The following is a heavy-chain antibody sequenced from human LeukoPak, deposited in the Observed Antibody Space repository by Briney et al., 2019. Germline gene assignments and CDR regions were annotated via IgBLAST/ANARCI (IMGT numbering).Heavy chain of an antibody. CDR1: GFTFSNYA. CDR2: ISGSGGST. Sequence: QAGGSLRLSCAASGFTFSNYAMTWVRQAPGKGLEWLSGISGSGGSTYYADSVKGRFTISRDNSKNTLYLQMNSLRAEDTAVYYCAKVFCSPSSRGNDAFDIWGQGTMVTVSS. J-gene: IGHJ3*02. CDR3: AKVFCSPSSRGNDAFDI. V-gene: IGHV3-23*01. D-gene: IGHD2-2*01.